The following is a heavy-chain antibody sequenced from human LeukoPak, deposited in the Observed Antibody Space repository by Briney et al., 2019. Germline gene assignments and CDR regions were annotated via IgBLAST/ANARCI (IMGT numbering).Heavy chain of an antibody. V-gene: IGHV4-38-2*02. J-gene: IGHJ3*01. D-gene: IGHD5-12*01. CDR3: ARGRGGYPD. CDR1: GYSIRNGYN. CDR2: IYQSGST. Sequence: SETLSLTCTVSGYSIRNGYNWGWIRLSPGKGLEWLGSIYQSGSTYDNPSLKSRVTISVDTSKNQFSLKLSSVAAADTAVYYCARGRGGYPDWGQGTMVTVSS.